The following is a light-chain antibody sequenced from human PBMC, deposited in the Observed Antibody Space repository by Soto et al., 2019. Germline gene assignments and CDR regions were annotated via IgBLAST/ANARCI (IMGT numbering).Light chain of an antibody. CDR2: YDS. Sequence: SYELTQPPSVSVAPGKTARITCGGNNIGSKSVHWYQQKPGQAPVLVIYYDSDRPSGIPERFSGSNSGNTATLTISRVVAGDEADYYCQVWDSSSDRDVVFGGGTKLTVL. CDR1: NIGSKS. CDR3: QVWDSSSDRDVV. J-gene: IGLJ2*01. V-gene: IGLV3-21*04.